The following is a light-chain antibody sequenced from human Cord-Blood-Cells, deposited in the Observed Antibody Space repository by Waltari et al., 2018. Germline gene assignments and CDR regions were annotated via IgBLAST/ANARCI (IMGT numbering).Light chain of an antibody. J-gene: IGLJ2*01. Sequence: QSALTQPASVSGPPAQSITISCTGTSSDVGGYNHVSWYQQHPGKAPKLMIYDVSNRPSGVSNRFSGSKSGNTASLTISGLQAEDEADYYCSSYTSSSTVVFGGGTKLTVL. CDR3: SSYTSSSTVV. CDR1: SSDVGGYNH. V-gene: IGLV2-14*01. CDR2: DVS.